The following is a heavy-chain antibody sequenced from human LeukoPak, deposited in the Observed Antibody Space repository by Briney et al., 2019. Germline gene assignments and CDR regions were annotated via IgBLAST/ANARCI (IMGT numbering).Heavy chain of an antibody. Sequence: SETLSLTCTVSGGSISSYYWSWIRQPPGKGLEWIGYIYYSGSTNYNPSLKSRVTISVDTSKNQFSLKLSSVTAADTAVYYCARGVQPHQYYYYYYMDVWGKGTTVTISS. D-gene: IGHD1-1*01. V-gene: IGHV4-59*01. CDR2: IYYSGST. J-gene: IGHJ6*03. CDR3: ARGVQPHQYYYYYYMDV. CDR1: GGSISSYY.